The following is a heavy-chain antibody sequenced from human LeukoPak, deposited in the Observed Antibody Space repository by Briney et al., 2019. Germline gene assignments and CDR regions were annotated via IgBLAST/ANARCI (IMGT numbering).Heavy chain of an antibody. V-gene: IGHV3-7*01. CDR2: INQDGSEE. CDR1: AFSLSRYW. CDR3: ARVSRGYSGYPWDN. D-gene: IGHD5-12*01. J-gene: IGHJ4*02. Sequence: GGSLRLSCTASAFSLSRYWMSWVRQAPGKGLECVANINQDGSEENYVDSLKGRFTISRDNAKNSVYLRMNSLRAEDTAVYYCARVSRGYSGYPWDNWGQGTLVTVSS.